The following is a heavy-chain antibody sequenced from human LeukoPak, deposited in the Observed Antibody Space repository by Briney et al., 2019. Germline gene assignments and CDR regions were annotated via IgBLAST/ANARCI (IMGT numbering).Heavy chain of an antibody. J-gene: IGHJ6*02. V-gene: IGHV1-2*02. Sequence: ASVTVSCKASGNTFTGYYVHWVRQAPGQGFEWMGWINPQSGGTNYAQNFQGRVTMTGDTSISTVYMEVSRLRSDDTAVYYCAGSGYYYGLDVWGQGTTVTLSS. CDR2: INPQSGGT. CDR3: AGSGYYYGLDV. CDR1: GNTFTGYY. D-gene: IGHD3-22*01.